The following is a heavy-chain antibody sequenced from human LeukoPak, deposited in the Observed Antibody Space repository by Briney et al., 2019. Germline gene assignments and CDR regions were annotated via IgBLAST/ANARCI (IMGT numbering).Heavy chain of an antibody. J-gene: IGHJ4*02. CDR2: ISSSGSTI. Sequence: GGSLRLSCAASGFTFSSYEMNWVRQAPGKGLEWVSYISSSGSTIYYADSVKGRFTISRDNAKNSLYLQMNSLRAEDTAVYYCARVGSGAFSSGYYYAHYWGQGTLVTVSS. CDR3: ARVGSGAFSSGYYYAHY. CDR1: GFTFSSYE. D-gene: IGHD3-22*01. V-gene: IGHV3-48*03.